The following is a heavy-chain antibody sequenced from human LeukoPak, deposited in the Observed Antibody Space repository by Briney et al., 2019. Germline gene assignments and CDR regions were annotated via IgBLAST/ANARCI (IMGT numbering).Heavy chain of an antibody. V-gene: IGHV4-61*02. Sequence: SETLSLTCTVSGGSISSDNYSWSWIRQPAGKGLEWIGRVYTSGSTNYNPSLKSRVTISVDTSKKQFSLKLSSVTAADTAVYYCAKDDGWVQYANWGQGTLVTVSS. CDR3: AKDDGWVQYAN. CDR2: VYTSGST. J-gene: IGHJ4*02. CDR1: GGSISSDNYS. D-gene: IGHD5-24*01.